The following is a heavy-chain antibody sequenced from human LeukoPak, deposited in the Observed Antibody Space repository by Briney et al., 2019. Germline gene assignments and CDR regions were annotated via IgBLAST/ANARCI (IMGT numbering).Heavy chain of an antibody. CDR3: ARGPPMDV. V-gene: IGHV4-4*09. CDR2: IYTSGST. CDR1: GGFISSYY. Sequence: SETLSLTCTVSGGFISSYYWSWIRQPPGKGLEWIGYIYTSGSTNYNPSLKSRVTISVDTSKNQFSLKLSSVTAADTAVYYCARGPPMDVWGKGTTVTVSS. J-gene: IGHJ6*03.